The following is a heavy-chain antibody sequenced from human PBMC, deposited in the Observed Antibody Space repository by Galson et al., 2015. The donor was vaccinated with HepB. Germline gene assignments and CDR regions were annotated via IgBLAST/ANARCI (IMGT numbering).Heavy chain of an antibody. CDR2: INHSGST. V-gene: IGHV4-34*01. Sequence: LVKPTQTLTLTCTFFGFSLSTRGMRVSWIRQSPGKGLEWIGEINHSGSTNYNPSLKSRVTISVDTSKNQFSLKLSSVTAADTAVYYCARGRLTKYYYDSSGYYDGDDYWGQGTLVTVSS. CDR3: ARGRLTKYYYDSSGYYDGDDY. CDR1: GFSLSTRGMR. J-gene: IGHJ4*02. D-gene: IGHD3-22*01.